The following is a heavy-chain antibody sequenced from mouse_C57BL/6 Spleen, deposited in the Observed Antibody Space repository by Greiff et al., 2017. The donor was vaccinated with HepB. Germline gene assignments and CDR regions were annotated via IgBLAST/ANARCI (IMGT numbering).Heavy chain of an antibody. CDR3: AREGNPHAMDY. Sequence: VKLQESGPELVKPGASVKISCKASGYAFSSSWMNWVKQRPGKGLEWIGRIYPGDGDTNYNGKFKGKATLTADKSSSTAYMQLSSLTSEDSAVYFCAREGNPHAMDYWGQGTSVTVSS. CDR1: GYAFSSSW. CDR2: IYPGDGDT. V-gene: IGHV1-82*01. D-gene: IGHD2-1*01. J-gene: IGHJ4*01.